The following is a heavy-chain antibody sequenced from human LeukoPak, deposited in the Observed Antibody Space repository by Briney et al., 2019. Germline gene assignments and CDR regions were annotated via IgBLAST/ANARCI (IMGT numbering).Heavy chain of an antibody. CDR3: ADPGGD. CDR2: ISGSGGNT. CDR1: GSTFSTYA. D-gene: IGHD3-16*01. J-gene: IGHJ4*02. Sequence: GGSLRLSCAASGSTFSTYAMSWVRQAPGKGLDWFSTISGSGGNTYYADSVKGRFTISIDSSKNTLYLQMNSLRVEDTAVYYCADPGGDWGQGTPVTVSS. V-gene: IGHV3-23*01.